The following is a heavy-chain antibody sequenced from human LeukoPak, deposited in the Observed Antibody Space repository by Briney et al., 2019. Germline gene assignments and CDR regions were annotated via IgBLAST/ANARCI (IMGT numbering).Heavy chain of an antibody. CDR1: GGSISSYY. CDR3: ARAVGYCSGGSCTDRYYYYYGMDV. Sequence: PSETLSLTCTVSGGSISSYYWSWIRQPPGKGLEWIGYIYYSGSTNYNPSLKSRVTTSVDTSKNQFSLKLSSVTAADTAVYYCARAVGYCSGGSCTDRYYYYYGMDVWGQGTTVTVSS. V-gene: IGHV4-59*01. D-gene: IGHD2-15*01. CDR2: IYYSGST. J-gene: IGHJ6*02.